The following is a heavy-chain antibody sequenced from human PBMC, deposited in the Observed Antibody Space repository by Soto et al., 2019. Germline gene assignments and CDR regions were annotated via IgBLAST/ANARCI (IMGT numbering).Heavy chain of an antibody. V-gene: IGHV4-4*02. J-gene: IGHJ6*02. CDR1: GGSISSSNW. D-gene: IGHD3-10*01. CDR3: ARDSKFYYGSGSYYNEDYYYGMDV. CDR2: IYHSGST. Sequence: PSETLSLTCAVSGGSISSSNWWSWVRQPPGKGLEWIGEIYHSGSTNYNPSLKSRVTISVDKSKNQFSLKLSSVTAADTAVYYCARDSKFYYGSGSYYNEDYYYGMDVWGQGTTVTVS.